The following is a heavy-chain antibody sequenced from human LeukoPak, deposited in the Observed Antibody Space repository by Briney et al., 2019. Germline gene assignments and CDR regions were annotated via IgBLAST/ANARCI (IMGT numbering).Heavy chain of an antibody. CDR2: ISGSGGST. D-gene: IGHD4-17*01. V-gene: IGHV3-23*01. CDR3: ANHDYGDPIYYYYGMDV. Sequence: GGSLRLSCAASGFTFSSYAMSWVRQAPGEGLEWVSAISGSGGSTYYADSVKGRFTISRDNSKNTLYLQMNSLRAEDTAVYYCANHDYGDPIYYYYGMDVWGQGTTVTVSS. CDR1: GFTFSSYA. J-gene: IGHJ6*02.